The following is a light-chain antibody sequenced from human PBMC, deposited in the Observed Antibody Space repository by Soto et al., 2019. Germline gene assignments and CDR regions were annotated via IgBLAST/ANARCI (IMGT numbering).Light chain of an antibody. J-gene: IGLJ1*01. CDR2: DVS. CDR3: GSYTSSSTYV. Sequence: QSALTQPASVSGSPGQSITISCTGTSSDVGGYRFVSWYQQHPGKAPKLMIYDVSSRPSGVSDHFSGSKSDNTASLTISGLQPEDEADYYCGSYTSSSTYVFGTGTKVTVL. CDR1: SSDVGGYRF. V-gene: IGLV2-14*03.